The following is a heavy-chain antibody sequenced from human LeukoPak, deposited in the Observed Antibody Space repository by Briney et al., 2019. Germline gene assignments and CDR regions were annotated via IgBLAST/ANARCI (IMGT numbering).Heavy chain of an antibody. CDR3: GRGGNGIDI. Sequence: PGGSLRLSCAASGFTFSHYLMHWVRQAPGKGLVWVSRINSDDGNTNYYADSVKGPFPISRDNAKNTLYLQMNSLRAEDTAVYLCGRGGNGIDIWGQGTTVIVSS. J-gene: IGHJ3*02. CDR2: INSDDGNT. V-gene: IGHV3-74*01. CDR1: GFTFSHYL. D-gene: IGHD2-8*01.